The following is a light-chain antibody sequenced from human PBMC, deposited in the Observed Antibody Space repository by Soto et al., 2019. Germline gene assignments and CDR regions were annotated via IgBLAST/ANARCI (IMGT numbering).Light chain of an antibody. CDR3: QQRSNWPLT. CDR2: DAS. J-gene: IGKJ1*01. Sequence: IVLPQSPATLSLSPGAGATLSCRASQSVAIYLAWYQQKPGQAPRLLIYDASNRATGIPARFSGSGSGTDFTLTISSLQPEDFAVYYCQQRSNWPLTFGQGTKVDIK. V-gene: IGKV3-11*01. CDR1: QSVAIY.